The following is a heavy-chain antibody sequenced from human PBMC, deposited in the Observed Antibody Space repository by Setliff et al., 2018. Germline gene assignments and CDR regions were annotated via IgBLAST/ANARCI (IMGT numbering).Heavy chain of an antibody. CDR3: ARGGSGIAAAGTGKTAFDI. CDR1: GGTFSNSA. Sequence: ASVKVSCKAFGGTFSNSAINWVRQAPGQGLEWMGGIIPIRGAADYAQKFQGRVTMTRNTSITTAYMELSSLRSEDTAVYYCARGGSGIAAAGTGKTAFDIWGQGAMVTV. V-gene: IGHV1-69*10. J-gene: IGHJ3*02. CDR2: IIPIRGAA. D-gene: IGHD6-13*01.